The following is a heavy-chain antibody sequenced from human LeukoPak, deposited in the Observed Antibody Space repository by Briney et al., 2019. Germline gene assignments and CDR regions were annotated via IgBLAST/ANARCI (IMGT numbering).Heavy chain of an antibody. CDR2: IYPGDSGT. CDR1: GYSFTSYW. D-gene: IGHD6-13*01. V-gene: IGHV5-51*01. J-gene: IGHJ4*02. Sequence: GESLKISCKGSGYSFTSYWIGWVRQMPGKGLEWMGIIYPGDSGTRYSPSFQGQVAISADKPISTAYLQWSSLKASDTAMYYCARAFSSSWYGGQFDYWGQGTLVTVSS. CDR3: ARAFSSSWYGGQFDY.